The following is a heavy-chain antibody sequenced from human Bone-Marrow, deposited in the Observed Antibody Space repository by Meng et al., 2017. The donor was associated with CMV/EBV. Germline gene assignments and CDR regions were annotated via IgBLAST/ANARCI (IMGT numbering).Heavy chain of an antibody. J-gene: IGHJ1*01. D-gene: IGHD1-26*01. V-gene: IGHV1-2*02. CDR2: MSFDTGAT. CDR1: GHPLTGSY. CDR3: ARGGRGERDYYLED. Sequence: ASVKVSCKASGHPLTGSYMHWVRQAPGQGLVWMGWMSFDTGATKYAQMYQGRVSLTRDTSINTIYMELSSLTFDDTAVYYCARGGRGERDYYLEDWGQGTLVTVSS.